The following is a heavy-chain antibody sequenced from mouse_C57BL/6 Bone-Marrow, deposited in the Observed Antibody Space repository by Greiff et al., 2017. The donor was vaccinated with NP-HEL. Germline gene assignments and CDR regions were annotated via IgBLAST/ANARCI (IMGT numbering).Heavy chain of an antibody. CDR1: GYTFTSYW. CDR3: ARVHYGSSYGAWFAY. D-gene: IGHD1-1*01. J-gene: IGHJ3*01. V-gene: IGHV1-55*01. CDR2: IYPGSGST. Sequence: VQLQQPGAELVKPGASVKMSCKASGYTFTSYWITWVKQRPGQGLEWIGDIYPGSGSTNYNEKFKSKATLTVDTSSSTAYMQLSSLTSEDSAVYYCARVHYGSSYGAWFAYWGQGTLVTVSA.